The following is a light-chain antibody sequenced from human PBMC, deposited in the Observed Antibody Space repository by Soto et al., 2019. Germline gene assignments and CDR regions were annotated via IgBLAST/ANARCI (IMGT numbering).Light chain of an antibody. CDR1: QSVASN. CDR3: QHYNNWPIT. V-gene: IGKV3-15*01. J-gene: IGKJ5*01. CDR2: GAS. Sequence: EIVMSQSPATLSVSPGESVTLSCRASQSVASNLAWYQQRPGQAPSLLIFGASTRAPGIPGRFSGSGSGTAFSLTISSLQSEDFAVYHCQHYNNWPITFGQGTRLEIQ.